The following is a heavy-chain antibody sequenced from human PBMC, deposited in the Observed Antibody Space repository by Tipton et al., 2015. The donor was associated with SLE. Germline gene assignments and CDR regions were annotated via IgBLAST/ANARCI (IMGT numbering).Heavy chain of an antibody. V-gene: IGHV4-59*08. CDR2: IINRGST. CDR3: ARHFITIFGVVISYFDY. D-gene: IGHD3-3*01. Sequence: TLSLTCTVSGGAISTYYWSWLRQSPGKGLEWIGFIINRGSTNYNPSLKSRVTISVDTSKNQFSLKLSSVTAADTAVYYCARHFITIFGVVISYFDYWGQGTLVTVSS. CDR1: GGAISTYY. J-gene: IGHJ4*02.